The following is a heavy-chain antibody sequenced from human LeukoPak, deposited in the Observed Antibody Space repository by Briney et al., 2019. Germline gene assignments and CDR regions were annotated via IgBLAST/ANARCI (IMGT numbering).Heavy chain of an antibody. CDR1: GFSVSSNY. J-gene: IGHJ6*02. Sequence: GGSLRLSCAASGFSVSSNYMSWVRQVPGKGLEWVANIKQDGSEKYYVDSVKGRFTISRDNAKNSLYLQMNSLRAEDTAVYYCARASRWFGEPYYYYGMDVWGQGTTVTVSS. CDR2: IKQDGSEK. CDR3: ARASRWFGEPYYYYGMDV. D-gene: IGHD3-10*01. V-gene: IGHV3-7*01.